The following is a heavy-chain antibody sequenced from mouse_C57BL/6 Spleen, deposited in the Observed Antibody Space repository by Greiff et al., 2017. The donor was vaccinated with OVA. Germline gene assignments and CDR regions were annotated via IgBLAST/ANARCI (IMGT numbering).Heavy chain of an antibody. CDR2: IHPNSGST. Sequence: VQLQQSGAELVKPGASVKLSCKASGYTFTSYWMHWVKQRPGQGLEWIGMIHPNSGSTNYNEKFKSKATLTVDKSSSTAYMQLSSLTSEDSAVYYCASFLITTVVYFDYWGQGTTLTVSS. CDR1: GYTFTSYW. V-gene: IGHV1-64*01. D-gene: IGHD1-1*01. J-gene: IGHJ2*01. CDR3: ASFLITTVVYFDY.